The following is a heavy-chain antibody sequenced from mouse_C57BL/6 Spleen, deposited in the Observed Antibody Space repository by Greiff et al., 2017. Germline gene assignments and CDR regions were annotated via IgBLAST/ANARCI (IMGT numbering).Heavy chain of an antibody. CDR2: IWGGGST. CDR1: GFSLTSYG. J-gene: IGHJ1*03. CDR3: AKHGNYYGSNWYFDV. Sequence: VKVVESGPGLVAPSQSLSITCTVSGFSLTSYGVDWVRQPPGKGLEWLGVIWGGGSTNNNSARMSRLSISKDNAKSQVFVQMNSLQTDDTAKYYCAKHGNYYGSNWYFDVWGTGTTVTVSS. D-gene: IGHD1-1*01. V-gene: IGHV2-9*01.